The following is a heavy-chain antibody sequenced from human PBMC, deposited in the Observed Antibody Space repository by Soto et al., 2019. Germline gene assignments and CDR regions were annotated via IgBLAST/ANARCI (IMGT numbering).Heavy chain of an antibody. CDR3: ASSSLYGMDV. V-gene: IGHV4-34*01. CDR1: GGSFSDYY. Sequence: SETLSLTCSVYGGSFSDYYWSWIRQPPGKGLEWIGEINHSGSTNYNPSLKGRLIISIDTSKNQFSLKVGSVTAADTAVYYCASSSLYGMDVWGQGTTVTVS. J-gene: IGHJ6*02. CDR2: INHSGST.